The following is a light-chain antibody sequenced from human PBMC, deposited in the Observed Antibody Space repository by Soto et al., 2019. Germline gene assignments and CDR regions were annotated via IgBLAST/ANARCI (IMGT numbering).Light chain of an antibody. CDR2: ANS. CDR1: SSKIGAGYD. Sequence: QSVLTQPPSVSGAPGQRVTISCPGRSSKIGAGYDVHWYQQLPGTAPKLLIYANSNRPSGVPDRFSGSKSGTSASLAITGLQAEDEAEYYCQSYDTNLRGLFGTGTKLTVL. CDR3: QSYDTNLRGL. J-gene: IGLJ1*01. V-gene: IGLV1-40*01.